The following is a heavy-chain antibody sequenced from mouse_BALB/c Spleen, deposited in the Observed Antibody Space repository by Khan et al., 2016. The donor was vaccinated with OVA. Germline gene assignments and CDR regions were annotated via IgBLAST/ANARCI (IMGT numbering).Heavy chain of an antibody. J-gene: IGHJ2*01. CDR2: IYPGTGNT. V-gene: IGHV1-76*01. Sequence: QVQLKQSGAELVRPGASVKLSCKTSGYTFTSYWIHWVKQRPGKGLEWIAWIYPGTGNTSYTEKFKDKATFTADNSSSTAYMQLSSLKSEDSAVYFCAREESCDYIDYWDQGTTLTVSS. CDR3: AREESCDYIDY. D-gene: IGHD6-2*01. CDR1: GYTFTSYW.